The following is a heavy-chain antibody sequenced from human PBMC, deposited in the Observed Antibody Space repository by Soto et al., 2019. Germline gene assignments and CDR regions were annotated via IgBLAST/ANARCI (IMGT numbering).Heavy chain of an antibody. CDR2: IIPIFGTA. V-gene: IGHV1-69*01. D-gene: IGHD1-26*01. Sequence: QVQLVQSGAEVKKPGSSVKVSCKASGGTFSSYAISWVRQAPGQGLEWMGGIIPIFGTANYAQKFQGRVAITADESTSTGYMEQSSLRSEDTGVYYCARAAKWELLSPHFDYWGQGTLVTVSS. CDR1: GGTFSSYA. CDR3: ARAAKWELLSPHFDY. J-gene: IGHJ4*02.